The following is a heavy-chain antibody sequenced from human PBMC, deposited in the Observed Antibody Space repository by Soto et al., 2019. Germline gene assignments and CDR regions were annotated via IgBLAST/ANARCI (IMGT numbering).Heavy chain of an antibody. D-gene: IGHD5-12*01. CDR2: ISYDGSNK. Sequence: PGGSLRLSCAASGFTFSSYAMHWVRQAPGKGLEWVAVISYDGSNKYYADSVKGRFTISRDNSKNTLYLQMNSLRAEDTAVYYCARDPNSGYDLAYYFDYWGQGTLVTVSS. V-gene: IGHV3-30-3*01. CDR1: GFTFSSYA. CDR3: ARDPNSGYDLAYYFDY. J-gene: IGHJ4*02.